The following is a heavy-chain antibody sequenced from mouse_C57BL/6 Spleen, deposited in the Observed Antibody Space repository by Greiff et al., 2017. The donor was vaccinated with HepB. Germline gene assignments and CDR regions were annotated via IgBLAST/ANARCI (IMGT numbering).Heavy chain of an antibody. CDR3: ARSGTYFDY. CDR2: ISSGSSTI. D-gene: IGHD3-3*01. J-gene: IGHJ2*01. Sequence: EVMLVESGGGLVKPGGSLKLSCAASGFTFSDYGMHWVRQAPEQGLEWVAYISSGSSTIYYADTVKGRFTISRDNAKNTLFLQMTSLRSEDTAMYYCARSGTYFDYWGQGTTLTVSS. V-gene: IGHV5-17*01. CDR1: GFTFSDYG.